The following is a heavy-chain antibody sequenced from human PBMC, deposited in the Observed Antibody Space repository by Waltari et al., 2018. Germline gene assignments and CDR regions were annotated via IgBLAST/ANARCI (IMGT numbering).Heavy chain of an antibody. CDR3: ARGRNIAARRGSNNWFDP. Sequence: QVQLVQSGAEVKKPGASVKVSCKASGYTFTSYDINWVRQATGQGLEWMGWMNPNSGNTGYAQKFQCRVTMTRNTSISTAYMERSSLRSEDTAVYYCARGRNIAARRGSNNWFDPWGQGTLVTVSS. J-gene: IGHJ5*02. D-gene: IGHD6-6*01. CDR1: GYTFTSYD. V-gene: IGHV1-8*01. CDR2: MNPNSGNT.